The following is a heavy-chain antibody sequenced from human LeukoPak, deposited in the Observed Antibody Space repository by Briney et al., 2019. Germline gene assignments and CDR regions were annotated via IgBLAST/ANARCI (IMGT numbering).Heavy chain of an antibody. CDR2: IYYSGST. Sequence: SQTLTLTCTVSGGSISSGGYYWIWIRQHPGKGLEWIGYIYYSGSTYYNPSLKSRVTISVDTSKNQFSLKLSSVTAADTAVYYCASIVVVVAATPHYYYYMDVWGKGTTVTVSS. CDR1: GGSISSGGYY. CDR3: ASIVVVVAATPHYYYYMDV. J-gene: IGHJ6*03. V-gene: IGHV4-31*03. D-gene: IGHD2-15*01.